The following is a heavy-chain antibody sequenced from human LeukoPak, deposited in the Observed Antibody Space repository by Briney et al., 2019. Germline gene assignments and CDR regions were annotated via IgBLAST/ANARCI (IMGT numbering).Heavy chain of an antibody. V-gene: IGHV4-59*01. J-gene: IGHJ5*02. CDR1: GGSISTNY. Sequence: PSETLSLTYTVSGGSISTNYWSWIRQPPGKGLEWIGYIYNSESTNYNPSLKSRVTISLDTSKNQFSLKLTSVTAADTAVYYCARGRIWSGHYTTWFDPWGQGTLVTVSS. CDR3: ARGRIWSGHYTTWFDP. D-gene: IGHD3-3*01. CDR2: IYNSEST.